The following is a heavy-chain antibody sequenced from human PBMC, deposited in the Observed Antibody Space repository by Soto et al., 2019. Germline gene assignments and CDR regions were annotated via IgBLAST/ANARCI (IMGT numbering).Heavy chain of an antibody. CDR1: GFTFSSYA. CDR3: AKGWGSDILTGYYYFDY. Sequence: GGSLRLSCAASGFTFSSYAMSWVRQAPGKGLEWVSAISGSGGSTYYADSVKGRFTISRDNSKNTLYLQMNSLRAEDTAVDYCAKGWGSDILTGYYYFDYWGQGTLVTVSS. CDR2: ISGSGGST. J-gene: IGHJ4*02. V-gene: IGHV3-23*01. D-gene: IGHD3-9*01.